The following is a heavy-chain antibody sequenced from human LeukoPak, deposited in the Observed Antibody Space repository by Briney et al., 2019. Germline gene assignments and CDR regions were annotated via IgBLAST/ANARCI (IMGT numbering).Heavy chain of an antibody. V-gene: IGHV3-21*01. Sequence: GGSLRLSCAASGFTFSSYSMNWVRQAPGKGLEWVSSISSSSSYIYYADSVKGRFTISRDNAKNSLYLQMNSLRAEDTAVYYCARDGYYGSGSYSYYYGMDVWGKGTPVTVSS. CDR1: GFTFSSYS. D-gene: IGHD3-10*01. J-gene: IGHJ6*04. CDR2: ISSSSSYI. CDR3: ARDGYYGSGSYSYYYGMDV.